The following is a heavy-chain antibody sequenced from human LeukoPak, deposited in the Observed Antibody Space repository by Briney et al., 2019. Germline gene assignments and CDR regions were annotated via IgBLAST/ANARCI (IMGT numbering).Heavy chain of an antibody. CDR2: FDPEDGET. J-gene: IGHJ4*02. D-gene: IGHD1-26*01. CDR3: ATGILRELLGGFDY. V-gene: IGHV1-24*01. CDR1: GYTLTELP. Sequence: ASVKVSCKVSGYTLTELPMHWVRQAPGKGLEWMGGFDPEDGETIYAQKFQGRVTMTEDTSTDTAYMELSSLRSEDTAVYYCATGILRELLGGFDYWGQGTLVTVSS.